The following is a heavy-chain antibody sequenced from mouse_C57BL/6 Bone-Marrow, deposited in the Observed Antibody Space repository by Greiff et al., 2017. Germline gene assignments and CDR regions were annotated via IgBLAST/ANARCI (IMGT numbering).Heavy chain of an antibody. Sequence: QVQLQQSGSELRSPGSSVKLSCKDFDSEVFPIAYMSWVRQKPGHGFEWIGGILPSIGRTIYGEKFEDKATLDADTLSNTAYLELNSLTSEDSAIDYGAIIYYGNYEYFDVWGTGTTVTVSS. CDR3: AIIYYGNYEYFDV. D-gene: IGHD2-1*01. CDR2: ILPSIGRT. CDR1: DSEVFPIAY. J-gene: IGHJ1*03. V-gene: IGHV15-2*01.